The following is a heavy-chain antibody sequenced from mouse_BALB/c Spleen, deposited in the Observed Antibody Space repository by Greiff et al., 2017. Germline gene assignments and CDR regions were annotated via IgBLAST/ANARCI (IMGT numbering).Heavy chain of an antibody. D-gene: IGHD2-10*02. J-gene: IGHJ1*01. CDR3: ARPYGNYRDWYFDV. CDR2: IYPYNGGT. V-gene: IGHV1S29*02. CDR1: GYTFTDYN. Sequence: EVQLQQSGPELVKPGASVKISCKASGYTFTDYNMHWVKQSHGKSLEWIGYIYPYNGGTGYNQKFKSKATLTVDNSSSTAYMELRSLTSEDSAVYYCARPYGNYRDWYFDVWGAGTTVTVSS.